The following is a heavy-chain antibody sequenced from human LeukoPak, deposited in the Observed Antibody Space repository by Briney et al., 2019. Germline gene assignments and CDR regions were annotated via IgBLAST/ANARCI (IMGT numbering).Heavy chain of an antibody. D-gene: IGHD3-10*01. CDR3: ARDYYGSGSFFDY. Sequence: PSETLSLTCTVSGGSISSYYWGWIRQPPGKGLEWIGSIYYSGSTYYNPSLKSRVTISVDTSKNQFSLKLSSVTAADTAVYYCARDYYGSGSFFDYWGQGTLVTFSS. V-gene: IGHV4-39*07. CDR2: IYYSGST. CDR1: GGSISSYY. J-gene: IGHJ4*02.